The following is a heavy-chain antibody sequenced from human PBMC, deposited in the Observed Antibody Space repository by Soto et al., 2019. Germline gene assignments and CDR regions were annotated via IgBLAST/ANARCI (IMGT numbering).Heavy chain of an antibody. CDR2: IYYSGST. D-gene: IGHD3-10*01. J-gene: IGHJ4*02. V-gene: IGHV4-39*01. CDR3: ARHYYYGSGSYYPYFDY. Sequence: SETLSLTCTVSGGSISSSSYYWGWIRQPPGKGLEWIGSIYYSGSTYYNPSLKSRVTISVDTSKNQFSLKLSSVTAADTAVYYCARHYYYGSGSYYPYFDYWGQGTLVTVSS. CDR1: GGSISSSSYY.